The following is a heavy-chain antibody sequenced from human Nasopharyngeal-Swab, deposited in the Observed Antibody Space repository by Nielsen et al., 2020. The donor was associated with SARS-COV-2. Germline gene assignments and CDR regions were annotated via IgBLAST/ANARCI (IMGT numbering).Heavy chain of an antibody. Sequence: WVRQAPGQGLEWMGWINPNSGGTNYAQKFQGSVTMTRDTSINTAYMELSRLRSDDTAVYYCARAPEMATIMGDFWGQGTQVTVSS. CDR2: INPNSGGT. CDR3: ARAPEMATIMGDF. J-gene: IGHJ4*02. V-gene: IGHV1-2*02. D-gene: IGHD5-24*01.